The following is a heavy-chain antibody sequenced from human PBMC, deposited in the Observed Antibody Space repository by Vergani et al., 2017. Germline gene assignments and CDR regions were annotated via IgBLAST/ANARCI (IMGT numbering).Heavy chain of an antibody. V-gene: IGHV3-49*04. CDR2: IRNKAYGGRT. D-gene: IGHD5-18*01. Sequence: EVQLVESGGGLVPPVRSLRLSCAASGFSFGDYAMTWVRQAPGKGLEGVAFIRNKAYGGRTEYAASVKGRFTISRDDSKRLAYLQLSGLKTEDTAVYFCSRGRGYSFGYSDYWGQGTLVTVSS. CDR3: SRGRGYSFGYSDY. CDR1: GFSFGDYA. J-gene: IGHJ4*02.